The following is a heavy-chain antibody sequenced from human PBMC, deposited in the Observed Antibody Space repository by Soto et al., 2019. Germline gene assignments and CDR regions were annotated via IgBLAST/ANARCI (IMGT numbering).Heavy chain of an antibody. V-gene: IGHV3-23*01. CDR2: ISGSGGST. CDR1: GFTFSSYA. J-gene: IGHJ5*02. Sequence: EVQLLESGGGLVQPGGSLRLSCAASGFTFSSYAMSWVRQAPGKGLEWVSAISGSGGSTYYADSVTGRFTISRDNPKNTLYLQMNSLRAEDTAVYYCAKGGSSSWYASWFDPWGQGTLVTVSS. CDR3: AKGGSSSWYASWFDP. D-gene: IGHD6-13*01.